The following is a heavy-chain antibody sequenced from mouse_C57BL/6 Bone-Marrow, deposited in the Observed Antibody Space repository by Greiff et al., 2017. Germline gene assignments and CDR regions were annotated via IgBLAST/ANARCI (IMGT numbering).Heavy chain of an antibody. Sequence: QVQLQQPGAELVKPGASVKLSCKASGYTFTSYWMHWVKQRPGRGLEWIGRIDPSSGGTKYNEKFKSKATLTVDKPSSTAYMQLSSLTSEDSAVYYCARGMVTNPAWSAYWGQGTLVTVSA. V-gene: IGHV1-72*01. CDR1: GYTFTSYW. D-gene: IGHD2-10*02. CDR2: IDPSSGGT. CDR3: ARGMVTNPAWSAY. J-gene: IGHJ3*01.